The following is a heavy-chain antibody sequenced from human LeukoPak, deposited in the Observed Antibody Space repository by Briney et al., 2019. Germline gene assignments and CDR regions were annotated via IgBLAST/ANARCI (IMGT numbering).Heavy chain of an antibody. D-gene: IGHD3-10*01. CDR1: GYTFTGYY. Sequence: ASVKVSCKASGYTFTGYYMHWVRQAPGQGLEWMGWINPNSGGTNYAQKFQGWVTMTRDTSISTAYMELSRLRSDDTAVYYCARDRPYYYSSGSYPPSSYYYGMDVWGQGTTVTVSS. CDR3: ARDRPYYYSSGSYPPSSYYYGMDV. CDR2: INPNSGGT. V-gene: IGHV1-2*04. J-gene: IGHJ6*02.